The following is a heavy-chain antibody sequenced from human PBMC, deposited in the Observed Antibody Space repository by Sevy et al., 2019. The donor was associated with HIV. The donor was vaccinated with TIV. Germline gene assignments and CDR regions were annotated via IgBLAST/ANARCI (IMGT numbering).Heavy chain of an antibody. V-gene: IGHV4-31*03. D-gene: IGHD2-2*01. CDR3: ARGHCSSTSCWLRGWFDP. CDR2: IYYSGST. J-gene: IGHJ5*02. Sequence: SETLSLTCTVSGGSISSGGYYWSWIRQHPGKGLEWIGYIYYSGSTYYNPSLKSRVTISVDTSKNQFSLKLSSVTAADTAVYYCARGHCSSTSCWLRGWFDPWGQGTLVTVSS. CDR1: GGSISSGGYY.